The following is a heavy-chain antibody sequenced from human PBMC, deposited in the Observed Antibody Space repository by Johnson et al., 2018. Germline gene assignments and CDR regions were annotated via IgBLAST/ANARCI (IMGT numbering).Heavy chain of an antibody. CDR1: GYTFTNYY. J-gene: IGHJ3*02. CDR3: ASLKGFDGFDI. Sequence: QVQLVESGAEVKKPGASVKVSCKASGYTFTNYYLHWVRQAPGQGLEWMGIINPSGVSTSYALKFQGRVPMTSDTSTSTVYMEVSSLRSEDTAVYYRASLKGFDGFDIWGQGTMVTVSS. CDR2: INPSGVST. V-gene: IGHV1-46*01.